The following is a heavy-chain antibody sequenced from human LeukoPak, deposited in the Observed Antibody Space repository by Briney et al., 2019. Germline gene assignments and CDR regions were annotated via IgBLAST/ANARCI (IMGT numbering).Heavy chain of an antibody. CDR3: AREAYYDSSGYSPNFDY. J-gene: IGHJ4*02. CDR2: IIPIFGTA. CDR1: GGTFSSYA. Sequence: ASVKVSCKASGGTFSSYAISWVRQAPGQGLEWMGGIIPIFGTANYAQKFQGRVTITADESTSTAYMELSSLRSEDTAVYYCAREAYYDSSGYSPNFDYWGQGTLVTVSS. V-gene: IGHV1-69*01. D-gene: IGHD3-22*01.